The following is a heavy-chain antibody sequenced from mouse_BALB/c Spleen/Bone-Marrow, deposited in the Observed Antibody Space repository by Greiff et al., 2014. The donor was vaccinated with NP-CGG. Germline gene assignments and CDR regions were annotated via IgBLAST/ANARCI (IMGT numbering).Heavy chain of an antibody. CDR2: IDPANGNT. V-gene: IGHV14-3*02. J-gene: IGHJ3*01. CDR1: GFNIKDTY. Sequence: EVQGVESGAELVKPGASVKLSCTASGFNIKDTYMHWVKQRPEQGLEWIGRIDPANGNTKYDPKFQGKATITADTSSNTAYLQLSSLTSEDTAVYYCASYYYSSSSFAYWGQGTLVTVSA. CDR3: ASYYYSSSSFAY. D-gene: IGHD1-1*01.